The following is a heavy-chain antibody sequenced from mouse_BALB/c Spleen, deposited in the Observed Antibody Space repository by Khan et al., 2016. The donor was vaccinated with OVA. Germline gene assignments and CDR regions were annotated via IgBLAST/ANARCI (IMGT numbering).Heavy chain of an antibody. CDR2: INPITGYT. J-gene: IGHJ2*01. D-gene: IGHD1-1*01. Sequence: VQLQQSGAELAKPGASVKMSCKASGYTFTSSWMHWVKQRPGQGLEWIGYINPITGYTEYNQKFKDKATLTANKSSSTAYMQLSSLTSEDSAVYYCARSELLRCRVDYWGQGTTLTVSS. CDR3: ARSELLRCRVDY. V-gene: IGHV1-7*01. CDR1: GYTFTSSW.